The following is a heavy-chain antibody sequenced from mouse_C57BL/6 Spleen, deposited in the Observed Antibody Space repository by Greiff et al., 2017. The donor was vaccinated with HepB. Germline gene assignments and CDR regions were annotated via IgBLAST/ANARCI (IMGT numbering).Heavy chain of an antibody. Sequence: VQLQQSGPELVKPGASVKISCKASGYTFTDYYMNWVKQSNGKSHEWIGDINPNNGGTSYNQKFKGKATLTVDKSSSTAYMELRSLTSEDSAVYYCARLAHYYAMDYWGQGTSVTVSS. CDR2: INPNNGGT. CDR3: ARLAHYYAMDY. CDR1: GYTFTDYY. J-gene: IGHJ4*01. V-gene: IGHV1-26*01.